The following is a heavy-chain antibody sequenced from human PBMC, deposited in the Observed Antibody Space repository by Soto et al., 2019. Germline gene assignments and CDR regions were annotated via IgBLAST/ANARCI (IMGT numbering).Heavy chain of an antibody. J-gene: IGHJ4*02. Sequence: QVQLVESGGGVVQPGRSLRLSCAASGFTFSSYAMHWVRQAPGKGLEWVAVISYDGSNKYYTDSVKGRFTISRDNSKNTLYLQLNSLRAEDTAVYYCARDSWGARGNPDDYWGQGTLVTVCS. V-gene: IGHV3-30-3*01. CDR1: GFTFSSYA. CDR2: ISYDGSNK. D-gene: IGHD1-26*01. CDR3: ARDSWGARGNPDDY.